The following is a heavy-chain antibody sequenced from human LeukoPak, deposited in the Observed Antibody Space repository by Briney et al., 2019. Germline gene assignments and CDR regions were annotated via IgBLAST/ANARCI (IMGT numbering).Heavy chain of an antibody. CDR1: GFTFSSYG. V-gene: IGHV3-30*18. D-gene: IGHD4-17*01. J-gene: IGHJ4*02. Sequence: GRSLRLSRAASGFTFSSYGMHWVRQAPGKGLEWVAVISYDGSNKYYADSVKGRFTISRDNSKNTLYLQMNSLRAEDTAVYYCAKADDGVLDYWGQGTLVTVSS. CDR3: AKADDGVLDY. CDR2: ISYDGSNK.